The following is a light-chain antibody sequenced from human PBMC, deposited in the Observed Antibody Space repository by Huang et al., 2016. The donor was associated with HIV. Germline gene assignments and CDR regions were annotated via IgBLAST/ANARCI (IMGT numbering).Light chain of an antibody. J-gene: IGKJ1*01. V-gene: IGKV3-15*01. CDR1: QSVSNN. Sequence: EVVITQSPATLSVSPGERATLPCRASQSVSNNLAWYQQRPGQAPRLLIYGASTRASGIPVRFGGSGSGTEFTFTSSGLQSQDFAIYYCQQFNSWPWTFGQGTKVEIK. CDR3: QQFNSWPWT. CDR2: GAS.